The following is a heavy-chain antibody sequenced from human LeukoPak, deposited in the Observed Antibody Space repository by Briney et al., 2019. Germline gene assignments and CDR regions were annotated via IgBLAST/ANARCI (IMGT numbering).Heavy chain of an antibody. J-gene: IGHJ4*02. D-gene: IGHD5-12*01. V-gene: IGHV4-61*05. CDR1: GGSISSSSYY. CDR2: IYYSGST. CDR3: ASHLSGYDSFDY. Sequence: PSETLSLTCTASGGSISSSSYYWGWIRQPPGKGLEWIGYIYYSGSTNYNPSLKSRVTISVDTSKNQFSLKLSSVTAADTAVYYCASHLSGYDSFDYWGQGTLVTVSS.